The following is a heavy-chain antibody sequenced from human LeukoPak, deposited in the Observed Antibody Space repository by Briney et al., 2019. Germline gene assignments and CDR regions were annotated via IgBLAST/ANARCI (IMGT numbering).Heavy chain of an antibody. CDR1: GYSISSNHY. CDR3: VTSSSYQLLNEAWFDP. CDR2: FYHTGVT. J-gene: IGHJ5*02. D-gene: IGHD2-2*01. Sequence: SETLSLTCAVSGYSISSNHYWGWIRQPPAKGLEWFGSFYHTGVTYFNPSLQSRVTISVDTSNNQFSLKLSSVTAADTAVYYCVTSSSYQLLNEAWFDPWGQRTLVTVSS. V-gene: IGHV4-38-2*01.